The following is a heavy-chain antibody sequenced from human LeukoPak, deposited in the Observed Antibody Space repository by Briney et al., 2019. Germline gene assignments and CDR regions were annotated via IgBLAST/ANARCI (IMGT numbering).Heavy chain of an antibody. Sequence: PGGSLRLSCAASGFTFSSYSMNWVRQAPGKGLEWVSAISGSGGSTYYADSVKGRFTISRDNSKNTLYLQMNSLRAEDTAVYYCAKGKYYGSGSYPSFDYWGQGTLVTVSS. V-gene: IGHV3-23*01. CDR3: AKGKYYGSGSYPSFDY. J-gene: IGHJ4*02. CDR1: GFTFSSYS. CDR2: ISGSGGST. D-gene: IGHD3-10*01.